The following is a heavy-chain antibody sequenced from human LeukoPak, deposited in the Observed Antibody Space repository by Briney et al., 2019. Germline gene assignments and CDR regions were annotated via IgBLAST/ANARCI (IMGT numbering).Heavy chain of an antibody. J-gene: IGHJ4*02. CDR3: ARVGNYYDSSGYSN. D-gene: IGHD3-22*01. CDR1: GCSSSSSSYY. Sequence: PSETLSLNCTVSGCSSSSSSYYWGWIRQPPGKRLEWIGSIYYSGSTYYNPSLKSRVTIAVDTSKNQFSLKLSSVTAADTAVYYCARVGNYYDSSGYSNWGQGTLVTVSS. V-gene: IGHV4-39*07. CDR2: IYYSGST.